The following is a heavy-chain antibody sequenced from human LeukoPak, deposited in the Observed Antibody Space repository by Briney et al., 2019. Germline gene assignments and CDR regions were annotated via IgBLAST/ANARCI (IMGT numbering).Heavy chain of an antibody. CDR2: IYYSGST. V-gene: IGHV4-39*01. Sequence: SETLSLTCTVSGGSISSSSYYWGWIRQPPGKGLEWIGSIYYSGSTYYNPSLKSRVTIFVDTSKNQFSLKLSSVTAADTAVYYCARRPYYGDYGYFDLWGRGTLVTVSS. CDR1: GGSISSSSYY. J-gene: IGHJ2*01. CDR3: ARRPYYGDYGYFDL. D-gene: IGHD4-17*01.